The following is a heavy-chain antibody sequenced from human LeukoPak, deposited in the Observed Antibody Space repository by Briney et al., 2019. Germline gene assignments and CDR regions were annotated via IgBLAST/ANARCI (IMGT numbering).Heavy chain of an antibody. J-gene: IGHJ4*02. CDR2: ISGSGEST. CDR1: GFIFSTYA. CDR3: AKVLPHYDSSAPPDY. Sequence: PGGSLRLSCAASGFIFSTYAMTWVRQAPGKGLEWVSTISGSGESTYYADSVKGRFTISRDNSKNTLYLQMNSLRVEDTAVYFCAKVLPHYDSSAPPDYWGQGTLVTVSS. D-gene: IGHD3-22*01. V-gene: IGHV3-23*01.